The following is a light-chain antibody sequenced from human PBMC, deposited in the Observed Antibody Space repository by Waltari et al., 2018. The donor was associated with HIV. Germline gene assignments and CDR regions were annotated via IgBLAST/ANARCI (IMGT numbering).Light chain of an antibody. V-gene: IGKV3-20*01. J-gene: IGKJ1*01. CDR1: QSVSSSS. Sequence: EIVLTQSPGTLSLSPGESATLSCRASQSVSSSSLAWYQQKPGQAPRLLIYAASSRATGIPDRFSGSGSGTDFTLTISRLEPEDFAVYYCQQYGSSPPGTFGQGTKVEIK. CDR3: QQYGSSPPGT. CDR2: AAS.